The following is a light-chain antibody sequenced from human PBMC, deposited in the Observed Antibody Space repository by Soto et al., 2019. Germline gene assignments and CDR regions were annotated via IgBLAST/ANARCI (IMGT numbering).Light chain of an antibody. CDR3: GSYTGTIYV. J-gene: IGLJ1*01. CDR2: EVS. CDR1: SGDVGVYKF. V-gene: IGLV2-14*01. Sequence: QSVLTQSPSASGSPGQSVTISCTGTSGDVGVYKFVSWYQQHPGKAPKLIIYEVSNRPSGVSSRFSGSMSGNTASLTISGLQAEDEADYYCGSYTGTIYVFGTGTKVTVL.